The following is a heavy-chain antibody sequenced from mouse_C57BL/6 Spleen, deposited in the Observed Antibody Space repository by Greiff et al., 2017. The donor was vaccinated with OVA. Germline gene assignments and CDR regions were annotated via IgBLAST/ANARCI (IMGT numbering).Heavy chain of an antibody. D-gene: IGHD1-1*01. V-gene: IGHV5-4*01. Sequence: EVMLVESGGGLVKPGGSLKLSCAASGFTFSSYAMSWVRQTPEKRLEWVATISDGGSYTSYPDNVKGRFTISRDNAKNNLYLQMSHLKSEDTAMYYCARDDYYGSSYDYWGQGTTLTVSS. CDR1: GFTFSSYA. CDR3: ARDDYYGSSYDY. J-gene: IGHJ2*01. CDR2: ISDGGSYT.